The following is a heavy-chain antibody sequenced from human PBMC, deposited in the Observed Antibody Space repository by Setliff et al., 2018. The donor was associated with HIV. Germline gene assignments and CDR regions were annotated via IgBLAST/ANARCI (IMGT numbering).Heavy chain of an antibody. V-gene: IGHV3-53*01. CDR1: GVTVSKNY. D-gene: IGHD3-22*01. CDR3: AIDFPASAFYLSSALLTNC. CDR2: ISGDGGRAT. J-gene: IGHJ4*02. Sequence: ASVKVSCAASGVTVSKNYMSWVRQSQGKGLEWVSLISGDGGRATHYSDSVKGRFTISRDDSKNTLYLQMNSLRVEDTAVYYCAIDFPASAFYLSSALLTNCWGQGTLVTVSS.